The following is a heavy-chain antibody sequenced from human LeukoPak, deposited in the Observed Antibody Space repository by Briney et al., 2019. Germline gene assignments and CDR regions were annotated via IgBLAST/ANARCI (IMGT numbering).Heavy chain of an antibody. J-gene: IGHJ3*02. CDR1: GGSFSGYY. Sequence: SETLSLTCAVYGGSFSGYYWSWIRQPPGKGLEWIGEINHSGSTNYNPSLKSRVTISVDTSKNQFSLKLSSVTAADTAVYYCARVPYVRNAFDIWGQGTMVTVSS. CDR2: INHSGST. D-gene: IGHD3-10*02. CDR3: ARVPYVRNAFDI. V-gene: IGHV4-34*01.